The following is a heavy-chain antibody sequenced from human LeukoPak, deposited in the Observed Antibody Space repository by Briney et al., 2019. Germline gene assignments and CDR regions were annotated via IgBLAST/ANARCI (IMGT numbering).Heavy chain of an antibody. V-gene: IGHV5-10-1*01. D-gene: IGHD2-2*01. J-gene: IGHJ4*02. CDR3: ARRCSSSSCPFEY. CDR2: IDPSDSYT. Sequence: GVSLQISCQGSGYSFTSYWISWVRQMPGKGLEWMGRIDPSDSYTNYSPSFQGHVTISADKSISTAYLQWSSLKASDTAMYYCARRCSSSSCPFEYWGQGTLVTVSS. CDR1: GYSFTSYW.